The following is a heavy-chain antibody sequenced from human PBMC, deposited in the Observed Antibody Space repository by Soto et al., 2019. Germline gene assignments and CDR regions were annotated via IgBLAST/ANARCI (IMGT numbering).Heavy chain of an antibody. CDR1: GYTFTGYY. D-gene: IGHD6-19*01. CDR3: ARDYRIAVAGVYYYYGMDV. V-gene: IGHV1-2*04. Sequence: SVKVSCKASGYTFTGYYMHWVRQAPGQGLEWMGWINPNSGGTNYAQKFQGWVTMTRDTSISTAYMELSRLRSDDTAVYYCARDYRIAVAGVYYYYGMDVWGQGTTVTVSS. CDR2: INPNSGGT. J-gene: IGHJ6*02.